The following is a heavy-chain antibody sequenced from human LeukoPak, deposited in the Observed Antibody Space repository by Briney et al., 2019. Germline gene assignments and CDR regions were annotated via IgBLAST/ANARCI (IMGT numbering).Heavy chain of an antibody. CDR3: ATSIHCSGGSCYSWDY. CDR1: GYTFTSYA. CDR2: INTNTGNP. V-gene: IGHV7-4-1*02. Sequence: ASVKVSCKASGYTFTSYAMNWVRQAPGQGLEWMGWINTNTGNPTYAQGFRGRFVFSLDISVSTAYLQISDLKADDTAVYYCATSIHCSGGSCYSWDYWGQGTLVTVSS. J-gene: IGHJ4*02. D-gene: IGHD2-15*01.